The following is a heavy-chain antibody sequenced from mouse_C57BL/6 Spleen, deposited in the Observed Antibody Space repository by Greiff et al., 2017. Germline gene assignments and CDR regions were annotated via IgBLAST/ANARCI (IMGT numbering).Heavy chain of an antibody. CDR2: IYPSDSET. CDR3: AGGGLVGHYFDY. Sequence: QVQLQQPGAELVRPGSSVKLSCKASGYSFTSYWMDWVKQRPGQGLEWIGNIYPSDSETHYTQKFKDKATLTVDKSSSTAYMQLSSLTSEDSAVYYCAGGGLVGHYFDYWGQGTTLTVSS. D-gene: IGHD1-1*02. V-gene: IGHV1-61*01. J-gene: IGHJ2*01. CDR1: GYSFTSYW.